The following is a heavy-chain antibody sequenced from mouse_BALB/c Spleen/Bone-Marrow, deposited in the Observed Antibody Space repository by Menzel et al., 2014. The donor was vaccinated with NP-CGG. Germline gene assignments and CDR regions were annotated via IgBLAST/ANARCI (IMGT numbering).Heavy chain of an antibody. CDR1: GFDFSRYW. D-gene: IGHD1-1*01. Sequence: VQLKQSGGGLVQPGRSLKLPCAASGFDFSRYWMSWVRQAPGKGLEWIGEINPDSSTINYTPSLKDKFIISRDNAKNTLYLQMRKVRSEDRGRYYCARLRYCGCLGAWGEGTTLTVAS. J-gene: IGHJ2*01. V-gene: IGHV4-1*02. CDR3: ARLRYCGCLGA. CDR2: INPDSSTI.